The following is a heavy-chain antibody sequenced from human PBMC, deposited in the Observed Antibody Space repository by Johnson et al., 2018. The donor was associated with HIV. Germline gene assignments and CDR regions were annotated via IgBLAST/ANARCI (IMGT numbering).Heavy chain of an antibody. J-gene: IGHJ3*02. D-gene: IGHD2-2*01. CDR3: AKDRRCSSTGCYDAFDI. V-gene: IGHV3-23*04. CDR2: ISGSGGST. CDR1: GFTFSSYA. Sequence: DVQVVESGGGLVQPGGSLRLSCAASGFTFSSYAMSWVRQAPGKGLEWVSAISGSGGSTYYADSVKGRFTISRDNSKSTLYLQMNSLRAEDTAVYYCAKDRRCSSTGCYDAFDIWGQGTMVTVSS.